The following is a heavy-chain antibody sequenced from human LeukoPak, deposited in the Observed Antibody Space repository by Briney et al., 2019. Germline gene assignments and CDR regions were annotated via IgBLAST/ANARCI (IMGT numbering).Heavy chain of an antibody. D-gene: IGHD6-13*01. Sequence: PGGSLRLSCAASGFTFSSYSMNWVRQAPGKGLEWVSSISSSSSYIYYADSVKGRFTISRDNAKNSLYLQMNSLRAEDTAVYYCARPSSSWPNRDDAFDIWGQGTMVTVSS. CDR3: ARPSSSWPNRDDAFDI. CDR2: ISSSSSYI. CDR1: GFTFSSYS. J-gene: IGHJ3*02. V-gene: IGHV3-21*01.